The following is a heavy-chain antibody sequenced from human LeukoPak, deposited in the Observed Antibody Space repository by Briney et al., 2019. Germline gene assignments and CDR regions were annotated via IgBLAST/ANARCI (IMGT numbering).Heavy chain of an antibody. CDR3: AKDFRWAYYDILPGLGDAFDI. J-gene: IGHJ3*02. V-gene: IGHV3-23*01. CDR2: ISGSGGST. CDR1: GFTFSSYA. Sequence: TGGSLRLSCAASGFTFSSYAMSWVRQAPGKGLEWVSAISGSGGSTYYADFVKGRFTISRDNTKNTLYLQMNSLRAEDTAVYYCAKDFRWAYYDILPGLGDAFDIWGQGTMVTVSS. D-gene: IGHD3-9*01.